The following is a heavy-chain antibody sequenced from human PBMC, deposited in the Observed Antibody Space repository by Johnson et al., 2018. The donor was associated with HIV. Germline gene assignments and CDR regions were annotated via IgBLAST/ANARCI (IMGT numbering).Heavy chain of an antibody. V-gene: IGHV3-30*18. CDR1: GFIFRNYW. CDR2: ISSAGTDK. Sequence: QVQLVESGGGLVQPGGSLRLSCAASGFIFRNYWMYWVRQAPGKGLEWMAVISSAGTDKYYADSVKGRFTISRDNSENTLFLQMNSLRDEETAVYYCAKERTAMVTPFDAWGQGTRVTVSS. CDR3: AKERTAMVTPFDA. J-gene: IGHJ3*01. D-gene: IGHD5-18*01.